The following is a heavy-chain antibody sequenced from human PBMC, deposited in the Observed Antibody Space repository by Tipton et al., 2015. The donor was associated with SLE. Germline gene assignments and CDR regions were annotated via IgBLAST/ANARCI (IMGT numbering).Heavy chain of an antibody. V-gene: IGHV4-59*01. CDR2: IYYSGST. CDR1: GGSISSYY. Sequence: TLSLTCTVSGGSISSYYWSWIRQPPGKGLEWIGYIYYSGSTNYNPSFKSRVTISVDTSRNQFSLKLSSVTAADTAVYYCARAQVEMDALDLWGQGTMVTVSS. J-gene: IGHJ3*01. D-gene: IGHD1-1*01. CDR3: ARAQVEMDALDL.